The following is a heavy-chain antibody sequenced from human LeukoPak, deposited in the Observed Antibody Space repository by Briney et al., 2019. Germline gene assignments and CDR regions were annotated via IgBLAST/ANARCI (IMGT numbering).Heavy chain of an antibody. CDR2: ITDSGACT. D-gene: IGHD3-10*01. Sequence: GGSLRLSCAASGFTFSSYAMSWVRQAPGEGLEWVSAITDSGACTYYADSVRGRFTISRDNSKNTLYLQMNSLRAEDTAVYYCAKFGAPGRGTYFDYWGQGTLVTVSS. CDR1: GFTFSSYA. V-gene: IGHV3-23*01. J-gene: IGHJ4*02. CDR3: AKFGAPGRGTYFDY.